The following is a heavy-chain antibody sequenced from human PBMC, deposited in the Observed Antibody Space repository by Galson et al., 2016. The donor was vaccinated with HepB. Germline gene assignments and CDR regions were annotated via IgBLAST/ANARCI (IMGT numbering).Heavy chain of an antibody. J-gene: IGHJ4*02. CDR2: IKRDGSEK. CDR1: GFTFSSYW. CDR3: ARSDGGDESSLDY. V-gene: IGHV3-7*01. D-gene: IGHD3-16*01. Sequence: SLRLSCAASGFTFSSYWMNWVRQAPGKGLEWVANIKRDGSEKYYVDSVKGRFTISRDNSKNTLYLQMNSLRVEDTAVYYCARSDGGDESSLDYWGQGTLVTVSS.